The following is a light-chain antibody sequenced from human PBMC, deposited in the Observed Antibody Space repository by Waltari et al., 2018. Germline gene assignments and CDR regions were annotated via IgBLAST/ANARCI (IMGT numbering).Light chain of an antibody. J-gene: IGKJ4*01. V-gene: IGKV4-1*01. CDR2: WAS. Sequence: DIVMTQSPDSLAVSLGERATINCKSSQSVLYDSNNKNYLAWYQQKPGQPPKLLIYWASTRESGVPDRFSGSGSGTDFTLTISSLQAEDVAVYYCQQYDSFPLTFGGGTKVEIK. CDR3: QQYDSFPLT. CDR1: QSVLYDSNNKNY.